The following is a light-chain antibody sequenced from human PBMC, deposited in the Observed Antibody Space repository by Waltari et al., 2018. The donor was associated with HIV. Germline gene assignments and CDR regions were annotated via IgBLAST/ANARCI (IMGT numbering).Light chain of an antibody. CDR1: SSDVGGYNY. Sequence: QSALTQPRSVSGSPGQSVTISCTGTSSDVGGYNYVSWYQHHPGKAPKLMIYDVSKRPSGVPDRFAGSKAGNMASLTISGLQAEDEAVYYCCSYAGSYTLVFGGGTTLTVL. CDR3: CSYAGSYTLV. V-gene: IGLV2-11*01. CDR2: DVS. J-gene: IGLJ2*01.